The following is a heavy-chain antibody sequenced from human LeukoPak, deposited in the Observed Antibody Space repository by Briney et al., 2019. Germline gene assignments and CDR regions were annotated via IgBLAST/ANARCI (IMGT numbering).Heavy chain of an antibody. CDR3: AREASSSTSSIKNWFDP. J-gene: IGHJ5*02. V-gene: IGHV4-34*01. CDR2: INRSGST. CDR1: GGSFRGYY. D-gene: IGHD2-2*01. Sequence: SETLSLTCAVYGGSFRGYYWSWIRQPPGKGLEWIGEINRSGSTNYNPSLKSRVTISVDTSKNQFSLNLSSVTAADTAVYYCAREASSSTSSIKNWFDPWGQGTLVTVSS.